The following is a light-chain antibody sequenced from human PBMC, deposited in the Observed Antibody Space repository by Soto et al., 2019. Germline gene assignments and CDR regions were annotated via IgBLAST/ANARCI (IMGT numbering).Light chain of an antibody. J-gene: IGKJ4*01. CDR1: QSVLNSSNNKNY. Sequence: DIVMTQSPDSLAVSLGERATINCKSSQSVLNSSNNKNYLTWYQQKPGKAPKLLIYDASNLETGVPSRFSGSGSGTDFTFTISSLQPEDIATYYCQQYDNLPLTFGGGTKGDIK. CDR2: DAS. V-gene: IGKV4-1*01. CDR3: QQYDNLPLT.